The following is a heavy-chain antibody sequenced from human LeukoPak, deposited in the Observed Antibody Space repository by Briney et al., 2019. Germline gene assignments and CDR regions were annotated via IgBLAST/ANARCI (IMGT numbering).Heavy chain of an antibody. CDR3: ARGRPHGNDY. J-gene: IGHJ4*02. CDR2: ISGSGGST. V-gene: IGHV3-23*01. D-gene: IGHD4-23*01. CDR1: GFTFNRYA. Sequence: GGSLRLSCAASGFTFNRYAMSWVRQAPGKGLEWVSVISGSGGSTYYTDSVKGRFTISRDNSKNTLYLQMNSLRVEDTAVYYCARGRPHGNDYWGQGTLVTVSS.